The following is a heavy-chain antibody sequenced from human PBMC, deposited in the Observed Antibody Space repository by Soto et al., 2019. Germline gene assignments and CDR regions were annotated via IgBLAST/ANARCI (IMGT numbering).Heavy chain of an antibody. D-gene: IGHD3-16*02. CDR1: GGSISSSSYY. J-gene: IGHJ5*02. V-gene: IGHV4-39*01. Sequence: SETLSLTCTVSGGSISSSSYYWGWIRQPPGKGLEWIGSIYYSGSTNYNPSLKSRVTISVDTSKNQFSLKLSSVTAADTAVYYCARQRRDYDYIWGSYRYYWFDPWGQGTLVTVSS. CDR3: ARQRRDYDYIWGSYRYYWFDP. CDR2: IYYSGST.